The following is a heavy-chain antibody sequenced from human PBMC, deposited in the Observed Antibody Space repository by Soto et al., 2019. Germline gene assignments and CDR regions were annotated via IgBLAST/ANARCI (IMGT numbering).Heavy chain of an antibody. CDR2: ISGGGGTT. Sequence: EVQLVESGGGLVQPGGSLRLSCAASGFTFSTSGMTWVRQAPGRGLEWVSGISGGGGTTYYADAVKGRFTISRDNCKNPLQLQMISLGAADTAVYYCAKLPDYGAGSSYNGIQRVGYYIMDVWGQGTTVTVSS. D-gene: IGHD3-10*01. V-gene: IGHV3-23*04. J-gene: IGHJ6*02. CDR1: GFTFSTSG. CDR3: AKLPDYGAGSSYNGIQRVGYYIMDV.